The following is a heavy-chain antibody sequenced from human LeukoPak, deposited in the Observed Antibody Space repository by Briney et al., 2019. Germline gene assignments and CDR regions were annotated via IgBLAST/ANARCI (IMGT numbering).Heavy chain of an antibody. CDR1: GGSISSYY. Sequence: SETLSLTCTVSGGSISSYYWGWIRQPPGKGLEWIGSIYYSGSTYYNPSLKSRVTISVDTSKNQFSLKLSSVTAADTAVYYCARPIQTGDFDPWGQGTLVTVSS. CDR3: ARPIQTGDFDP. V-gene: IGHV4-39*01. D-gene: IGHD7-27*01. CDR2: IYYSGST. J-gene: IGHJ5*02.